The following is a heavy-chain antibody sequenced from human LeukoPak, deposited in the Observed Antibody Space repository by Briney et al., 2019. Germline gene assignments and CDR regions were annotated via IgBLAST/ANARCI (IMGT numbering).Heavy chain of an antibody. D-gene: IGHD6-19*01. CDR3: ARARILSGWYWAPFDY. CDR1: GGSISSGNYY. CDR2: NHYSETA. V-gene: IGHV4-39*02. Sequence: SETLSLTCTVSGGSISSGNYYWGWIRQPPGKGLEWIASNHYSETAYYNPSLKSRVTISVDTSKNHFSLKLTSVTAADTAVYYCARARILSGWYWAPFDYWGQGTLVTVSS. J-gene: IGHJ4*02.